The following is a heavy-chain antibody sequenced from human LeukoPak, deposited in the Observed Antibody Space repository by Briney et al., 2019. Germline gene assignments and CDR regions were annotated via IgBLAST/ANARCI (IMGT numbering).Heavy chain of an antibody. D-gene: IGHD1-26*01. V-gene: IGHV4-30-4*01. CDR3: ARDFRDPIVGAHFDY. CDR1: GGSISSGDYY. CDR2: IYYSGST. Sequence: SETLSLTCTVSGGSISSGDYYWSWLRQPPGKGLEWIGYIYYSGSTYYNPSLKSRVTISVDTSKNQFSLKLSSVTAADTAVYYCARDFRDPIVGAHFDYWGQGTLVTVSS. J-gene: IGHJ4*02.